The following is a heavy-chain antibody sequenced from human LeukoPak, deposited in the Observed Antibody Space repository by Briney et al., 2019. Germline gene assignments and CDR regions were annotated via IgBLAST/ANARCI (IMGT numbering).Heavy chain of an antibody. Sequence: SETLSLTCTVSGGSVSSGSYYWSWIRQPPGKGLEWIGYIYYSGSTNYNPSLKSRVTISVDTSKNQFSLKLSSVTAADTAVYYCARVPENGYSYYFDYWGQGTLVTVSS. CDR2: IYYSGST. CDR3: ARVPENGYSYYFDY. J-gene: IGHJ4*02. D-gene: IGHD3-16*01. CDR1: GGSVSSGSYY. V-gene: IGHV4-61*01.